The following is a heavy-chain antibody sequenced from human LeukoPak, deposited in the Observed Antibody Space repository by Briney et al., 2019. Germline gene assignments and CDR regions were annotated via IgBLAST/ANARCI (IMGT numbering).Heavy chain of an antibody. V-gene: IGHV3-7*03. D-gene: IGHD3-3*01. CDR3: ARDQYDTWSRRGNFDS. CDR2: IKLDGSEK. Sequence: GGSLRLSCIASGFTFGKYWMSWVRQAPGKGLEWVANIKLDGSEKNYVDSVKGRFTISRDNTKNSLYLQMNSLRVEDTAVFYCARDQYDTWSRRGNFDSWGQGTLVIVSS. J-gene: IGHJ4*02. CDR1: GFTFGKYW.